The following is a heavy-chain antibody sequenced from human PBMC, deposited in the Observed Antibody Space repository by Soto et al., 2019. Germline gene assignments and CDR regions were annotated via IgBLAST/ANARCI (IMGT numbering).Heavy chain of an antibody. CDR2: FDPEDGET. CDR1: GYTLTELS. V-gene: IGHV1-24*01. J-gene: IGHJ4*02. D-gene: IGHD1-26*01. Sequence: ASVQVSCKLYGYTLTELSMHWARQVPGKGLEWMGGFDPEDGETIYAQKFQGRVTMTEDTSTDTAYMELSSLRSEDTAVYYCATGPKWELPTIDYWGQGTLVTVSS. CDR3: ATGPKWELPTIDY.